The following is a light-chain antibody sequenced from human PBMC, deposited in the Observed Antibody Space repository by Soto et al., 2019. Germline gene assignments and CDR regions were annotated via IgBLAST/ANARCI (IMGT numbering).Light chain of an antibody. J-gene: IGKJ5*01. CDR2: RAS. CDR1: QSVTSN. CDR3: QQYNNWPPIT. Sequence: TPSPATLSVSPRERVRLPCRPSQSVTSNLAWYQHKPGQSPRLLIYRASARATGVPDRFSGSGSGTEFTLTISSLQSEDFAVCYCQQYNNWPPITFGQGTRLEIK. V-gene: IGKV3-15*01.